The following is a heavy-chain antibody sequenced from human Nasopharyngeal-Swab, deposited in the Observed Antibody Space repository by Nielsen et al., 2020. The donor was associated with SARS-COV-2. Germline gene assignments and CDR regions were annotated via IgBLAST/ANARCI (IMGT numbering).Heavy chain of an antibody. Sequence: GESLKISCAASGFTFSSYAMSWVRQAPGKGLEWVSAISGSGGSTYYADSVKGRFTISRDNSKNTLYLQMNSLRAEDTAVYYCAKAGGITMIVVVRRYYFDYWGQETLVTVSS. CDR3: AKAGGITMIVVVRRYYFDY. V-gene: IGHV3-23*01. CDR2: ISGSGGST. D-gene: IGHD3-22*01. CDR1: GFTFSSYA. J-gene: IGHJ4*02.